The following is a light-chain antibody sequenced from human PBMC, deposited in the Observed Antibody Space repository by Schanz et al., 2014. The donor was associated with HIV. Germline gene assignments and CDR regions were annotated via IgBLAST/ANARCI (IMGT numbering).Light chain of an antibody. J-gene: IGLJ3*02. CDR2: EVT. V-gene: IGLV2-8*01. CDR3: SSYTSSSTWV. CDR1: SSDVGDYNY. Sequence: QSALTQPPSASGSPGQSVTLSCTGTSSDVGDYNYVSWYQQHPGKAPKLMIYEVTKRPSGVPNRFSGSKSGNTASLTVSGLQAEDEADYYCSSYTSSSTWVFGGGTKLTVL.